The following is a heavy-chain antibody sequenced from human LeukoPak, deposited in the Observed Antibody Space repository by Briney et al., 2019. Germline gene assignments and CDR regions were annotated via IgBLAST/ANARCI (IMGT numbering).Heavy chain of an antibody. CDR3: ARFPRWFDP. J-gene: IGHJ5*02. V-gene: IGHV4-39*01. CDR1: GGSISSSSYY. Sequence: PSETLSLTCTVSGGSISSSSYYWGWIRQPPGKGLEWIGSIYYSGSTYYNPSLKSRVTISVDTSKNQFSLKLSSVTAADTAVYYCARFPRWFDPWGQGTLVTVSS. CDR2: IYYSGST.